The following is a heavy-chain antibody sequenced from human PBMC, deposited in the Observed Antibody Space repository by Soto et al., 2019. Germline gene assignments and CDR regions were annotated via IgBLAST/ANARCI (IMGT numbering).Heavy chain of an antibody. CDR2: IIPIFGTT. CDR3: AKDGGADGYFGNWLDP. J-gene: IGHJ5*02. Sequence: QVHLVQSGAEVKKPGSSANVSCKASGGTFSNYAITWVRQAPGEGLEWVGRIIPIFGTTNVAQKFHGRVTITADESTTTAYMELSGLRSDDTAVYYCAKDGGADGYFGNWLDPWGQGTLVTVSS. D-gene: IGHD5-12*01. CDR1: GGTFSNYA. V-gene: IGHV1-69*15.